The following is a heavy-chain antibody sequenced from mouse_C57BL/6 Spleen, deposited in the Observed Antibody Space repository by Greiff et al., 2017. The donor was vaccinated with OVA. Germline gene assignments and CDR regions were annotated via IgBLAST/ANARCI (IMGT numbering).Heavy chain of an antibody. D-gene: IGHD1-1*01. CDR2: IDPSASYT. V-gene: IGHV1-50*01. CDR3: TRRPIGSSYFDY. Sequence: QVQLQQPGAELVKPGASVKLSCKASGYTFTSYWMQWVKQRPGQGLEWIGEIDPSASYTNYNQKFKGKATLTVDTSSSTAYMQLSSLTSEDSAVYYCTRRPIGSSYFDYWGQGTTLTVSS. J-gene: IGHJ2*01. CDR1: GYTFTSYW.